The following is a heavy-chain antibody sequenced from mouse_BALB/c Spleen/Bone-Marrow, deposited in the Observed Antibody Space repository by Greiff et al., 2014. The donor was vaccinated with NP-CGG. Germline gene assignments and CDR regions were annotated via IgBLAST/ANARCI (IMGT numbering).Heavy chain of an antibody. CDR1: GFNIKDTY. CDR3: ASYYYGHYFDY. D-gene: IGHD1-1*01. V-gene: IGHV14-3*02. Sequence: EVQLVESGAELVKPGASVELSCTASGFNIKDTYMHWVKQRPEQGLEWIGRIDPANGNTKYDPKFQGKATITADTSSNTAYLQLSSLTSEDTAVYYCASYYYGHYFDYWGQGTTLTVSS. J-gene: IGHJ2*01. CDR2: IDPANGNT.